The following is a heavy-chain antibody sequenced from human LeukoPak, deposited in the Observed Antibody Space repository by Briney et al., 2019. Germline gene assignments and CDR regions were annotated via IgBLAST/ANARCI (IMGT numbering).Heavy chain of an antibody. V-gene: IGHV1-24*01. CDR2: FDPEDGET. D-gene: IGHD6-13*01. CDR1: GYTLTELS. J-gene: IGHJ3*02. Sequence: ASVKVPCKVSGYTLTELSMHWVRQAPGKGLEWMGGFDPEDGETIYAQKFQGRVTMTRDTSTSTVCMELSSLRSEDTAVYYCARVMGSSSASDAFDIWGRGTMVTVSS. CDR3: ARVMGSSSASDAFDI.